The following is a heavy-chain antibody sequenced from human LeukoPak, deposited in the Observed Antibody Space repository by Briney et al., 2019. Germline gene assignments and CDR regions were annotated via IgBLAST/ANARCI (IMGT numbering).Heavy chain of an antibody. V-gene: IGHV4-59*01. CDR3: ARDTSSSRLGYYMDV. J-gene: IGHJ6*03. CDR2: IYYSGST. CDR1: GGSISSYY. Sequence: SETLSLTCTVSGGSISSYYWSWIRQPPGKGLEWIGYIYYSGSTNYNPSLKSRVTISVDTSKNRFSLKLSSVTAADTAVYYCARDTSSSRLGYYMDVWGKGTTVTVSS. D-gene: IGHD6-6*01.